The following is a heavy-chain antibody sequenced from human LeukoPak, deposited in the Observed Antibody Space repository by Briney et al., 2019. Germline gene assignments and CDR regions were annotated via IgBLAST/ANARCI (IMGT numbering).Heavy chain of an antibody. D-gene: IGHD4-17*01. CDR2: IIPILGIA. CDR3: ARDGAYGTLDY. CDR1: GGAFSSYA. Sequence: SVKVSCKASGGAFSSYAISWVRQAPGQGLEWMGRIIPILGIANYAQKFQGRVTITADKSTSTAYMELSSLRSEDTAVYYCARDGAYGTLDYWGQGTLVTVSS. J-gene: IGHJ4*02. V-gene: IGHV1-69*04.